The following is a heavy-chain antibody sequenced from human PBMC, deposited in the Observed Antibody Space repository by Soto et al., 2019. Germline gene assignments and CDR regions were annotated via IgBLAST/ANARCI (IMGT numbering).Heavy chain of an antibody. CDR1: GGTFSSYD. J-gene: IGHJ5*02. CDR2: MNPNSGNT. Sequence: GASVKVSCKASGGTFSSYDINWVRQATGQGLEWMGWMNPNSGNTGYAQKFQGRVTMTRNTSISTAYMELSSLRSEDTAVYYCARGRVATIGYDSSGYYHNWFDPWGQGTLVTVSS. D-gene: IGHD3-22*01. CDR3: ARGRVATIGYDSSGYYHNWFDP. V-gene: IGHV1-8*01.